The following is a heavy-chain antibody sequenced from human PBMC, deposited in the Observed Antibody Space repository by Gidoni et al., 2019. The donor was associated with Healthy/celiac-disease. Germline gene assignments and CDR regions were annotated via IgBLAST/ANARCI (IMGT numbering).Heavy chain of an antibody. V-gene: IGHV3-23*01. CDR3: AKTGSSWYKGRNWFDP. Sequence: EVQLLESGGGLVQPGGSLRLPCAASGFNFSSYAMSWVRQAPGKGLEWVSAISGSGGSTYYADSVKGRFTISRDNSKNTLYLQMNSLRAEDTAVYYCAKTGSSWYKGRNWFDPWGQGTLVTVSS. CDR2: ISGSGGST. CDR1: GFNFSSYA. D-gene: IGHD6-13*01. J-gene: IGHJ5*02.